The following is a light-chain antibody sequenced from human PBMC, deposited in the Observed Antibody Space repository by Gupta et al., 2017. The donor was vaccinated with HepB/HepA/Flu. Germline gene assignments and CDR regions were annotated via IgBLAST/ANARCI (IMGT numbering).Light chain of an antibody. V-gene: IGLV1-44*01. J-gene: IGLJ2*01. CDR3: AAWDDSLNGHAV. Sequence: QSVLTQPPSASGTPGQRVTISCSGSSSNIGSHTVTWYQQLPGAAPKLLNYNNNQRSPGVPDRCSAASSGASASPTISGLQSDDEADYDGAAWDDSLNGHAVFGGGTRLTVL. CDR2: NNN. CDR1: SSNIGSHT.